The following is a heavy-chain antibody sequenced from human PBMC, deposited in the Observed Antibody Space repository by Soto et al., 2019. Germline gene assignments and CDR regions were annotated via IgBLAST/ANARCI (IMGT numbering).Heavy chain of an antibody. Sequence: EVQLVESGGGLVQPGGSLGLSCTAPGFAVRHNYMTWVRQAPGKGLEWVSLIYSGGDTAYADSVKGRFTISRHTSQNTLYLQMNSLRAEDTAVYYCARKTDSIPSGGDVWGKGTAVTVSS. V-gene: IGHV3-53*04. D-gene: IGHD3-10*01. CDR3: ARKTDSIPSGGDV. J-gene: IGHJ6*04. CDR2: IYSGGDT. CDR1: GFAVRHNY.